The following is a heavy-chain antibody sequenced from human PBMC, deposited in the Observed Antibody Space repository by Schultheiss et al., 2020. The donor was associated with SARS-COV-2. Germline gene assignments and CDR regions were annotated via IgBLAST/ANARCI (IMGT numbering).Heavy chain of an antibody. CDR1: GGSISSYY. J-gene: IGHJ5*02. CDR2: IYYSGST. CDR3: ARFGSGLYDNWFDP. D-gene: IGHD6-19*01. V-gene: IGHV4-59*12. Sequence: SETLSLTCTVSGGSISSYYWSWIRQPPGKGLEWIGSIYYSGSTNYNPSLKSRVTISVDTSKNQFSLKLSSVTAADTAVYYCARFGSGLYDNWFDPWGQGTLVTVSS.